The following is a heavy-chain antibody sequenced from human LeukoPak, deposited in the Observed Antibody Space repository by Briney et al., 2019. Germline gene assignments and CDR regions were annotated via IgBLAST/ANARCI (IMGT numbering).Heavy chain of an antibody. Sequence: PGRSLRLSCAASGFTFSSYGMHWVRQAPGKGLEWVAVIWYGGSNKYYADSVKGRFTISRDNSKNTLYLQMNSLRAEDTAVYYCARGKGSYGDYFDYWGQGTLVTVSS. CDR3: ARGKGSYGDYFDY. J-gene: IGHJ4*02. D-gene: IGHD4-17*01. CDR1: GFTFSSYG. V-gene: IGHV3-33*01. CDR2: IWYGGSNK.